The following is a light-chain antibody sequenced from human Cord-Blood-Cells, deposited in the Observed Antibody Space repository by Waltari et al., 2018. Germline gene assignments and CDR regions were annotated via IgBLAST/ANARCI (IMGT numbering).Light chain of an antibody. CDR1: QGISSY. CDR3: QQLNSYLIT. J-gene: IGKJ5*01. CDR2: AAS. Sequence: DIQLTPSPSFLSASVGDRVTITCRASQGISSYLAWYQQKPGKAPKLLIYAASTLQSGVPSRFSCSGSGTEFTLTISSLQPEDFATYYCQQLNSYLITYGQGTRLEIK. V-gene: IGKV1-9*01.